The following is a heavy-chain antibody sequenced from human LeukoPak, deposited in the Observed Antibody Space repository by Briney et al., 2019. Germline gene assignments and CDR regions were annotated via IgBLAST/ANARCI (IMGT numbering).Heavy chain of an antibody. V-gene: IGHV3-49*03. CDR2: IRSKAYGGTT. Sequence: PGGSLRPSCTASGFTFGDYAMSWFRQAPGKGLEWVGFIRSKAYGGTTEYAASVKGRFTISRDDSKSIAYLQMNSLKTEDTAVYYCTRDLGGYSGYGGAFDIWGQGTMVTVSS. CDR3: TRDLGGYSGYGGAFDI. D-gene: IGHD5-12*01. J-gene: IGHJ3*02. CDR1: GFTFGDYA.